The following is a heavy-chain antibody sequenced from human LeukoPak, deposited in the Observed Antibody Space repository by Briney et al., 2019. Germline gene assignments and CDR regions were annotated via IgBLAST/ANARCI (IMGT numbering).Heavy chain of an antibody. CDR3: PRHESYDILTNYYYMDV. V-gene: IGHV4-39*01. D-gene: IGHD3-9*01. CDR1: GGSISSSSYY. Sequence: KPSETLSLTCSVSGGSISSSSYYWGWVRQPPGKGLEWIGAIYYSGSTYYNPSLKSRVTISVDTSKNQFSLKVRSVTAADTAVYYCPRHESYDILTNYYYMDVWGKGTTVTVSS. CDR2: IYYSGST. J-gene: IGHJ6*03.